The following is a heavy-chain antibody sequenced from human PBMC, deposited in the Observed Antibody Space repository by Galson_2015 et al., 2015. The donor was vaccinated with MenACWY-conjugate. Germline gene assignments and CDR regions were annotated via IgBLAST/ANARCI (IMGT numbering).Heavy chain of an antibody. CDR1: GFTFSSYG. V-gene: IGHV3-30*02. D-gene: IGHD3-10*01. Sequence: SLRLSCAASGFTFSSYGMHWVRQAPGKGLEWMAFIRYDGSNKYYADSVKGRFTISRDNSKNTLYLQMNSLRAEDTAVYYCARDFDYHGSGDGDYWGQGTLVTVSA. CDR2: IRYDGSNK. CDR3: ARDFDYHGSGDGDY. J-gene: IGHJ4*02.